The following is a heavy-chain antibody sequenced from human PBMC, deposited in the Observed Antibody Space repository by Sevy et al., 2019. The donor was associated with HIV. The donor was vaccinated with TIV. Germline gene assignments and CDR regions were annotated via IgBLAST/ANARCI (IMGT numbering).Heavy chain of an antibody. V-gene: IGHV4-39*01. J-gene: IGHJ6*02. CDR3: ARYVYSAGPSSNYDFWSGYYFGGTADYYYYGMDV. Sequence: SETLSLTCTVSGGSISSSSYYWGWIRQPPGKGLEWIGSIYYSGSTYYNPSLKSRVTISVDTSKNQFSLKLSSVTAADSDVYYCARYVYSAGPSSNYDFWSGYYFGGTADYYYYGMDVWGQGTTVTVSS. CDR2: IYYSGST. D-gene: IGHD3-3*01. CDR1: GGSISSSSYY.